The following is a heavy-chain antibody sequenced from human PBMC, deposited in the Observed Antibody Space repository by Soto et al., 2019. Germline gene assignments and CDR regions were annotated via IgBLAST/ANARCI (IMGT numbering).Heavy chain of an antibody. D-gene: IGHD5-12*01. CDR2: IKGDGSET. CDR3: LRGNGGYGNFDY. CDR1: ELTSSSYW. Sequence: PGGSLRLSCAASELTSSSYWMPWARHAPGKGLVCILSIKGDGSETNYADSVNGRLTISRDNAKNTLYRQLNSLRAEDTADYYCLRGNGGYGNFDYWGQGTRVTVSS. V-gene: IGHV3-74*01. J-gene: IGHJ4*02.